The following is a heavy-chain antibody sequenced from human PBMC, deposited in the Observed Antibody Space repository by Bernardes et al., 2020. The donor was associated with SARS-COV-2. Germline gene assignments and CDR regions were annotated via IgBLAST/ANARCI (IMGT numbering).Heavy chain of an antibody. D-gene: IGHD3-3*01. J-gene: IGHJ4*02. CDR3: AKDDDRPLFGAPGFDS. CDR1: GFTFTKSD. Sequence: GGSLRLSCAASGFTFTKSDMSWVRPAPGKGLEWVSGISGSGNTTYYADSVNGRFTISRDNSKNTLFLQMDSLRAEDTAVYYCAKDDDRPLFGAPGFDSWGQGALVTVAS. CDR2: ISGSGNTT. V-gene: IGHV3-23*01.